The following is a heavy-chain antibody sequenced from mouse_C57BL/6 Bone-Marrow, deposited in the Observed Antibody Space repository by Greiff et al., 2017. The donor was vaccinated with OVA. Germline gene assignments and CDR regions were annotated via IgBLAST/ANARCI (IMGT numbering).Heavy chain of an antibody. CDR1: GYTFTSYW. D-gene: IGHD2-3*01. Sequence: VQLQQPGAELVKPGASVKMSCKASGYTFTSYWMHWVKQRPGQGLEWIGMIHPNSGSTNYNEKFKSKATLTVDKSSSTAYMQLSSLTSEDSAVYYCAREDFYDGYYLFAYWGQGTLVTVSA. V-gene: IGHV1-64*01. J-gene: IGHJ3*01. CDR3: AREDFYDGYYLFAY. CDR2: IHPNSGST.